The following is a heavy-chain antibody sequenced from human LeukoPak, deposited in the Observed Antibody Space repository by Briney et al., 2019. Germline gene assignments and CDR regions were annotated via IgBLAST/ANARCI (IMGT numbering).Heavy chain of an antibody. CDR2: IKKDGSAK. V-gene: IGHV3-7*01. J-gene: IGHJ4*02. CDR1: GFTFSRYW. D-gene: IGHD3-22*01. CDR3: ATSYDSSGCE. Sequence: GGSLRLSCAASGFTFSRYWMSWVRQAPGKGLEWVANIKKDGSAKYYVDSVKGRFTISRDNAKNSVYLQMNSLRAEDTAVYYCATSYDSSGCEWGQGTLVTVSS.